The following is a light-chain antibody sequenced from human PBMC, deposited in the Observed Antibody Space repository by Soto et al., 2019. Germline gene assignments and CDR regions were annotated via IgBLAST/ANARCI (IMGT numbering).Light chain of an antibody. CDR2: GAS. J-gene: IGKJ1*01. V-gene: IGKV3-20*01. Sequence: EIVLTQSPVTLSLSPGERATLSCRASQSVRSTHLARYQLKPGQAPRLFIYGASSRATGIPDRFSGSGSGTDFTLTISRLEPEDFAVYYCQQFGGSPRTFGRGTKVDI. CDR1: QSVRSTH. CDR3: QQFGGSPRT.